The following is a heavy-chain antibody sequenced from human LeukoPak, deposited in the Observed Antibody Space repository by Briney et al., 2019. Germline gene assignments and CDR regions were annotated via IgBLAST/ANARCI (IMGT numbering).Heavy chain of an antibody. V-gene: IGHV4-61*02. D-gene: IGHD4-17*01. J-gene: IGHJ6*02. CDR1: DGSISSGSYY. CDR2: IYTSGST. CDR3: ASTTVTTDYYYGMDV. Sequence: PSQTLPLTCTVSDGSISSGSYYWSWIRQPAGKGLEWIGRIYTSGSTNYNPSLKSRVTISVDTSKNQFSLKLSSVTAADTAVYYCASTTVTTDYYYGMDVWGQGTTVAVSS.